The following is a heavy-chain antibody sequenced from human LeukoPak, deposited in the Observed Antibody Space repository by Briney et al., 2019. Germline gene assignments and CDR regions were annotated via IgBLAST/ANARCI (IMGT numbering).Heavy chain of an antibody. Sequence: ASVKVSCKASGGTFISYAISWVRQAPGRGLEWMGGIIPIFGTANYAQKFQGRVTITADESTSTAYMELSSLRSEDTAVYYCARAPGIAAAGDYYYYGMDVWGQGTTVTVSS. V-gene: IGHV1-69*13. CDR1: GGTFISYA. D-gene: IGHD6-13*01. CDR3: ARAPGIAAAGDYYYYGMDV. J-gene: IGHJ6*02. CDR2: IIPIFGTA.